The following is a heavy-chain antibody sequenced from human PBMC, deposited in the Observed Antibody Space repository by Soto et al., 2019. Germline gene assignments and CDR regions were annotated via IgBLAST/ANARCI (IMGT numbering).Heavy chain of an antibody. CDR3: ARNLMDYDILTGYNMAYYFDY. CDR2: INAGNGNT. CDR1: GYTFTSYA. D-gene: IGHD3-9*01. V-gene: IGHV1-3*01. J-gene: IGHJ4*02. Sequence: ASVKVSCKASGYTFTSYAMHWVRQAPGQRLEWMGWINAGNGNTKYSQKFQGRVTITRDTSASTAYMELSSLRSEDTAVYYCARNLMDYDILTGYNMAYYFDYWGQG.